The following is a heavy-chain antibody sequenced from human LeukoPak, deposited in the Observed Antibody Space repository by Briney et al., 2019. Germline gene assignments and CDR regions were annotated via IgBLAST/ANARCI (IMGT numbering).Heavy chain of an antibody. CDR3: AKGGYSYPLGY. V-gene: IGHV3-23*01. CDR1: GFTFSSYA. CDR2: ISGSGGST. D-gene: IGHD5-18*01. Sequence: GGSLRLSCAVSGFTFSSYAMSWVRQAPGKGLEWVSAISGSGGSTYYADSVKGRFTISRDNSKNTLYLQMNSLRAEDTAVYYCAKGGYSYPLGYWGQGTLVTVSS. J-gene: IGHJ4*02.